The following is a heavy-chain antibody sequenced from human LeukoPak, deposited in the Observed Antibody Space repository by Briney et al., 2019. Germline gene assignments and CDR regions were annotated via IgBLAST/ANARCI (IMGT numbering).Heavy chain of an antibody. V-gene: IGHV4-39*01. D-gene: IGHD3-3*01. Sequence: SETLSLTCTVSGGSISSSSYYWGWIRQPPGKGLEWIGSINYSGTTYYNPSLKSRVTISVDTSKNQFSLNLNSVTAADTAVYYCARLFWSCFDYWGQGTLVTVSS. CDR3: ARLFWSCFDY. CDR2: INYSGTT. CDR1: GGSISSSSYY. J-gene: IGHJ4*02.